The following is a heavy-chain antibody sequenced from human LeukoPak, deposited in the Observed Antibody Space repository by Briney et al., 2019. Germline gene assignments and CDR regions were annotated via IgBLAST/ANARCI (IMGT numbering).Heavy chain of an antibody. V-gene: IGHV4-38-2*02. CDR3: ARGGEDIVVVPAAIWFDP. Sequence: SETLSLTCTVSGYSISSGYYWGWIRQPPGKGLEWIGYIYYSGSTYYNPSLKSRVTISVDTSKNQFSLKLSSVTAADTAVYYCARGGEDIVVVPAAIWFDPWGQGTLVTVSS. CDR1: GYSISSGYY. CDR2: IYYSGST. J-gene: IGHJ5*02. D-gene: IGHD2-2*01.